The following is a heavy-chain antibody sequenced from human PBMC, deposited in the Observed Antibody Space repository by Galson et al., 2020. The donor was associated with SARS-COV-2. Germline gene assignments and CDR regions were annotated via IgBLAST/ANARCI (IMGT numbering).Heavy chain of an antibody. CDR1: GFTFSSYS. Sequence: GGSLRLSCAASGFTFSSYSMNWVRQAPGKGLEWVSYISSSSSTIYYADSVKGRFTISRDNAKNSLYLQMNSLRDEDTAVYYCASVIADNYYYYGMDVWGQGTTVTVSS. D-gene: IGHD2-15*01. CDR2: ISSSSSTI. CDR3: ASVIADNYYYYGMDV. J-gene: IGHJ6*02. V-gene: IGHV3-48*02.